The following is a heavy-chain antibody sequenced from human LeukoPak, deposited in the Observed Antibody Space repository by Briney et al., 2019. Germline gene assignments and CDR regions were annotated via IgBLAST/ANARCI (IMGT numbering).Heavy chain of an antibody. V-gene: IGHV5-51*01. CDR3: ASNYYDNSALSH. Sequence: GESLKISCXGPGYRFTNYWIGWVRQMPGKGLEWMGIIYPGDSDTRYSPSFQGQVTISADKSISTAYLQWSSLKASDTAMYYCASNYYDNSALSHWGQGTLVTVSS. J-gene: IGHJ4*02. CDR2: IYPGDSDT. D-gene: IGHD3-22*01. CDR1: GYRFTNYW.